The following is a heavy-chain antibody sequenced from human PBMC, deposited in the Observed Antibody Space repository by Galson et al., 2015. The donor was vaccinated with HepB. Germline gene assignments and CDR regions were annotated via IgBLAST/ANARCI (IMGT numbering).Heavy chain of an antibody. CDR2: IKQDGKEK. CDR3: ARDQGGYCSGGSCYNDAFDI. CDR1: GFTFSTYW. Sequence: LRLSCAASGFTFSTYWMTWVRQAPGKGLEWVANIKQDGKEKYYVDSVKGRFTISRDNAKNSLYLQMNSLRAEDTAVFYCARDQGGYCSGGSCYNDAFDIWGQGTMVTVSS. D-gene: IGHD2-15*01. J-gene: IGHJ3*02. V-gene: IGHV3-7*01.